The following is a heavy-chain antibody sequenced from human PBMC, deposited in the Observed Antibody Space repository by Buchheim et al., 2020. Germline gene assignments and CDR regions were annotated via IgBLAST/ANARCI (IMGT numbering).Heavy chain of an antibody. CDR2: INHSGST. Sequence: QVQLQQWGAGLLKPSETLSLTCAVYGGSFSGYYWSWIRQPPGKGLEWSGEINHSGSTNYNPSLKSRVTISVDTSKNQDSLKLSSVTAADTAVYYCARGWRWLQSGFDYWGQGTL. CDR1: GGSFSGYY. CDR3: ARGWRWLQSGFDY. D-gene: IGHD5-24*01. J-gene: IGHJ4*02. V-gene: IGHV4-34*01.